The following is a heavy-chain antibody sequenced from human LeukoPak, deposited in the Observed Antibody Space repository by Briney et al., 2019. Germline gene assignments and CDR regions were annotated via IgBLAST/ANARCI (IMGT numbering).Heavy chain of an antibody. J-gene: IGHJ4*02. D-gene: IGHD6-19*01. Sequence: GGSLRLSCAASGFAFSSQAMGWVRQAPGKGLEWVSVISDSGSITYYADSVKGRFTISRDNSKNTLFLQMNSLRAEDAAVYYCAKDARRTSGWYFFDYWGQGTLVTVSS. CDR3: AKDARRTSGWYFFDY. CDR1: GFAFSSQA. V-gene: IGHV3-23*01. CDR2: ISDSGSIT.